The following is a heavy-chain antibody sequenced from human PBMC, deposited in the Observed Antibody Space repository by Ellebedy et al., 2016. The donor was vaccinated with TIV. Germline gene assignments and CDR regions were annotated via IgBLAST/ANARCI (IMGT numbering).Heavy chain of an antibody. CDR2: INAYNGKP. CDR1: GYTFTTYV. V-gene: IGHV1-18*04. Sequence: ASVKVSCXSTGYTFTTYVITWVRQAPGQGLEWMGWINAYNGKPNYAQNLQGRVTLTTDTSTTTAYMELRSMRSDDTAVYYCARGGQNYFDYWGQGTLVNVS. J-gene: IGHJ4*02. CDR3: ARGGQNYFDY.